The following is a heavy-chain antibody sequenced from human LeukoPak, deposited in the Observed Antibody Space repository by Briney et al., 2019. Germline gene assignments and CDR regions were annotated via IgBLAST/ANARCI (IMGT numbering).Heavy chain of an antibody. CDR3: ARARRGGDYDSYFDY. J-gene: IGHJ4*02. D-gene: IGHD4-17*01. CDR1: GFGLSVLS. V-gene: IGHV1-24*01. CDR2: IRPETGEP. Sequence: GASVKVSCKISGFGLSVLSIHWMRQAPGKGLEWVGGIRPETGEPIFAQKFRGRVTITEDTFTDTGYLELRGLTSEDTAVYYCARARRGGDYDSYFDYWGQGTLVTVSS.